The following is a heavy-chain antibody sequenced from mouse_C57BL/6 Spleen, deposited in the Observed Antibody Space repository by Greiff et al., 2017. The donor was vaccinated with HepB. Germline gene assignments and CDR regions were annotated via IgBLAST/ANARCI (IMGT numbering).Heavy chain of an antibody. D-gene: IGHD1-1*01. V-gene: IGHV1-26*01. Sequence: VQLQQSGPELVKPGASVKISCKASGYTFTDYYMNWVKQSHGKSLEWIGDINPNNGGTSYNQKFKGKATLTVDKSSSTAYMELRSLTSEDSAVYYCARLGTTVVADYAMDYWGQGTSVTVSS. J-gene: IGHJ4*01. CDR1: GYTFTDYY. CDR2: INPNNGGT. CDR3: ARLGTTVVADYAMDY.